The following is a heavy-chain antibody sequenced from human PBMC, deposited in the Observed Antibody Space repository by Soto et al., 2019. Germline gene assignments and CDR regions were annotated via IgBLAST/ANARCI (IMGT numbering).Heavy chain of an antibody. CDR2: IKTKNEGGTT. CDR1: GLSSSNAW. D-gene: IGHD3-22*01. V-gene: IGHV3-15*07. Sequence: GVSRRLECRVAGLSSSNAWPNCVRQVPGKGLEWVGRIKTKNEGGTTDHAAPVKGRFTISRDDSENTVYLQMSSLKTEDTALYYCTTDYYDNSGPIWGQGTMVTVSS. CDR3: TTDYYDNSGPI. J-gene: IGHJ3*02.